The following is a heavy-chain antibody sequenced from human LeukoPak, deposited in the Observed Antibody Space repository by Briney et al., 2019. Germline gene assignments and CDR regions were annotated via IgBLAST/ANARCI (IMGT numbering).Heavy chain of an antibody. J-gene: IGHJ5*02. CDR3: ARAEWNWFGP. D-gene: IGHD3-3*01. V-gene: IGHV4-59*01. Sequence: KPSETLSLTCTVSGGSISSYYWSWIRQPPGKGLEWIGYIYYSGSTNYNPSLKSRVTISVDTSKNQFSLKLSSVTAADTAVYYCARAEWNWFGPWGQGTLVTVSS. CDR1: GGSISSYY. CDR2: IYYSGST.